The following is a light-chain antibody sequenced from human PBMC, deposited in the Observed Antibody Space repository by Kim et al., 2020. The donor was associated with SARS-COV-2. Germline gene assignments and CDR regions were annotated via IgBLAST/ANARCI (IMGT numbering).Light chain of an antibody. CDR1: TGAVTSAHY. CDR2: GTS. V-gene: IGLV7-46*01. J-gene: IGLJ3*02. Sequence: QAVVTQAPSLTVSPGGTVTLTCGSSTGAVTSAHYAYWFQQKPGQALRALINGTSNRHSWTPARFSGSLLGGKAALTLSGVQPEDEAAYYCLLTYGGPRVFGGGTQLTVL. CDR3: LLTYGGPRV.